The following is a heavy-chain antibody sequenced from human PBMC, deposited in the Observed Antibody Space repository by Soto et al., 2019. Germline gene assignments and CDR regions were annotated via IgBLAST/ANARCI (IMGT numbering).Heavy chain of an antibody. J-gene: IGHJ4*02. Sequence: LRLSCAASGFTFSSYAMHWVRQAPGKGLEWVAVISYDGSNKYYADSVKGRFTISRDNSKNTLYLQMNSLRAEDTAVYYCATPTLDYDFWSGPTTPDYWGQGTLVTVSS. CDR2: ISYDGSNK. CDR1: GFTFSSYA. D-gene: IGHD3-3*01. CDR3: ATPTLDYDFWSGPTTPDY. V-gene: IGHV3-30-3*01.